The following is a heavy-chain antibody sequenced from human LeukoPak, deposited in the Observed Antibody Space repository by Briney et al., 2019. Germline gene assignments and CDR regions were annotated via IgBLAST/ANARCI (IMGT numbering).Heavy chain of an antibody. CDR3: ARHGPYLGRLGWFDP. CDR2: IYYTGST. J-gene: IGHJ5*02. D-gene: IGHD1-26*01. V-gene: IGHV4-59*08. CDR1: SVSISSYY. Sequence: PSETLSLTCTVSSVSISSYYWSWIRQPPGKGLEWIGYIYYTGSTNYNPSLKSRVTISVDTSKNQFSLNLSSVTAADTAVYYCARHGPYLGRLGWFDPWGQGTLVTVSS.